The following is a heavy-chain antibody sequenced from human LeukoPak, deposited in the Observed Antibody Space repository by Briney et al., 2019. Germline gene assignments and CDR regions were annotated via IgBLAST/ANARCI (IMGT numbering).Heavy chain of an antibody. V-gene: IGHV1-69*01. CDR3: ARPEMATISVFGDAFDI. CDR1: GGXFSSYA. D-gene: IGHD5-24*01. J-gene: IGHJ3*02. CDR2: IIPIFGTA. Sequence: SVKVSCKASGGXFSSYAISWVRQAPGQGLEWMGGIIPIFGTANYAQKFQGRVTITADESTSTAYMELSSLRSEDTAVYYCARPEMATISVFGDAFDIWGQGTMVTVSS.